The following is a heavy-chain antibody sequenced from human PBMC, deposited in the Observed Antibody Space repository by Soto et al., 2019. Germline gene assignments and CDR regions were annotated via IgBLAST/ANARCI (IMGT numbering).Heavy chain of an antibody. CDR2: TRNKANSYTT. CDR3: ARRVAGSQYYYYGMDV. J-gene: IGHJ6*02. V-gene: IGHV3-72*01. Sequence: EVQLVESGGGLVQPGGSLRLSCAASGFTFTDHYMDWVRQAPGKGLEWVGRTRNKANSYTTEYAASVKGRFTISRDDSKNSLYLQMNSLKTEDTAVYYCARRVAGSQYYYYGMDVWGQGTTVTVSS. CDR1: GFTFTDHY. D-gene: IGHD6-19*01.